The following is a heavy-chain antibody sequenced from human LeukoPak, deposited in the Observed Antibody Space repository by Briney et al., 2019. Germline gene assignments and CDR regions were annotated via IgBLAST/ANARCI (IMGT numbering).Heavy chain of an antibody. Sequence: SETLSLTCAVYGGSFSGYYWSWIRQPPGKGLEWIGEINHSGSTNYNPSLKSRVTISVDTSKNQFSLTLSSVTAADTAVYYCAIHTDYDILTGYWGSFDYWGQGTLVTVSS. V-gene: IGHV4-34*01. J-gene: IGHJ4*02. CDR2: INHSGST. D-gene: IGHD3-9*01. CDR1: GGSFSGYY. CDR3: AIHTDYDILTGYWGSFDY.